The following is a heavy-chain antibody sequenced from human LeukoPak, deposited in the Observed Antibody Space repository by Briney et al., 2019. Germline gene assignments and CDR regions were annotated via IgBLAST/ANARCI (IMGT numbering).Heavy chain of an antibody. CDR2: INHSGST. D-gene: IGHD3-10*01. V-gene: IGHV4-34*01. J-gene: IGHJ5*02. CDR3: ARGGYYGSGNDFRFDP. CDR1: GESFSGYY. Sequence: SETLSLTCAVYGESFSGYYWSWIRQPPGKGLEWIGEINHSGSTNYNPSLKSRVTISVDTSKNQFSLNRSSVTAADTAVYYCARGGYYGSGNDFRFDPWGQGTLVTVSS.